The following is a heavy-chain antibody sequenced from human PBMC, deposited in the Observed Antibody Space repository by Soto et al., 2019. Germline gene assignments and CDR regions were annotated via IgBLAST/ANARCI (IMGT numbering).Heavy chain of an antibody. J-gene: IGHJ6*02. D-gene: IGHD3-10*01. CDR3: AREEYSYYYYGMDV. Sequence: GGSLRLSCAASGFTFSSYWMHWVRQAPGKGLVWVSRINSDGSSTSYADSVKGRFTISRDKAKNTMYLQMNSLRAEDTAVYYCAREEYSYYYYGMDVWGQGTTVTVSS. CDR1: GFTFSSYW. CDR2: INSDGSST. V-gene: IGHV3-74*01.